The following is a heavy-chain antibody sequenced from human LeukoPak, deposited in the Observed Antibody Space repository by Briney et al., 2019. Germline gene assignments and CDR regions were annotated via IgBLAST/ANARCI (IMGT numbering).Heavy chain of an antibody. J-gene: IGHJ6*03. V-gene: IGHV3-30*18. CDR2: ISYDGSNK. Sequence: PGGSLRLSCAASGFTFSSYGMHWVRQAPGKGLEWVAVISYDGSNKYYADSVKGRFTISRDNSKNTLYLQMNSLRAEDTAVYYCAKRSDYGGNSWHYYYYYMDVWGKGTTVTVSS. CDR3: AKRSDYGGNSWHYYYYYMDV. CDR1: GFTFSSYG. D-gene: IGHD4-23*01.